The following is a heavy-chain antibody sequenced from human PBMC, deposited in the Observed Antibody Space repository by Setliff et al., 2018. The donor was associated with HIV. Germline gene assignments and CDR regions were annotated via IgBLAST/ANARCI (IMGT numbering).Heavy chain of an antibody. J-gene: IGHJ6*02. V-gene: IGHV4-38-2*02. CDR2: LYYGGNT. D-gene: IGHD6-6*01. CDR3: ARSPSYSSSFSYYYYSMDV. CDR1: PYSISSGYY. Sequence: SETLSLTCSVSPYSISSGYYWGWLRQPPGKGLEWIGCLYYGGNTYYNPSLKSRVAISVDTSKNQFSLKLSSVTAADTAVYYCARSPSYSSSFSYYYYSMDVWGQGTTVTVSS.